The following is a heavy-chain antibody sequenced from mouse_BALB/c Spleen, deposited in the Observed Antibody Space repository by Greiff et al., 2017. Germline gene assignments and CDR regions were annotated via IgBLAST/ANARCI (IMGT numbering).Heavy chain of an antibody. Sequence: QVQLQQSGPGLVAPSQSLSITCTVSGFSLTSYGVHWVRQPPGKGLEWLGVIWAGGSTNYNSALMSRLSISKDNSKSQVFLKMNSLQTDDTAMYYCASYGNPYAMDYWGQGTSVTVSS. CDR2: IWAGGST. CDR3: ASYGNPYAMDY. V-gene: IGHV2-9*02. CDR1: GFSLTSYG. J-gene: IGHJ4*01. D-gene: IGHD2-1*01.